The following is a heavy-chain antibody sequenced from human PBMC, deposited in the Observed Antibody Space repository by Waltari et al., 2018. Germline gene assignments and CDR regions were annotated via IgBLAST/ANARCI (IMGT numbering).Heavy chain of an antibody. CDR3: ARDSSYDSSGYFARGLYYFDY. Sequence: EVQLVESGGGLVKPGGSLRLSCAASGFTFSSYSMNWVRQAPGKGLEWVSSISSSSRYIYYADAVKGLFTISRDNAKNALYLQMNSLRAEDTAVYYCARDSSYDSSGYFARGLYYFDYWGQVTLVTVSS. V-gene: IGHV3-21*01. J-gene: IGHJ4*02. CDR1: GFTFSSYS. CDR2: ISSSSRYI. D-gene: IGHD3-22*01.